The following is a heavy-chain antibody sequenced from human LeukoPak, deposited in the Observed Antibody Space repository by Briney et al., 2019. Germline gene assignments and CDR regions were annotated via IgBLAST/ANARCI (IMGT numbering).Heavy chain of an antibody. CDR2: IYYSGST. J-gene: IGHJ6*02. CDR1: GGSVTSGSHY. CDR3: ARGGYYYGSGSSPPYGMDV. Sequence: PSETLSLTCSVSGGSVTSGSHYWSWIRQPPGKGLEWIGYIYYSGSTNYNPSLKSRVTISVDTSKNQFSLKLSSVAAADTAVYYCARGGYYYGSGSSPPYGMDVWGQGTTVTVSS. D-gene: IGHD3-10*01. V-gene: IGHV4-61*01.